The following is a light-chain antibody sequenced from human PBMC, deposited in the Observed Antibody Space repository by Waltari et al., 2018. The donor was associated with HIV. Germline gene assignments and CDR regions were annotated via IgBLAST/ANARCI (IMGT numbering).Light chain of an antibody. J-gene: IGLJ2*01. CDR3: QSYDSSLGGSV. CDR2: DNN. Sequence: QSVLTQPPSVSGAPGQRVTISCTGSSSNIGADYDVHWYQQLPGTAPKLLIYDNNKRPSAAPDRFSGANSGPSASLAITGLQAEDEADYYCQSYDSSLGGSVFGGGTKVTVL. V-gene: IGLV1-40*01. CDR1: SSNIGADYD.